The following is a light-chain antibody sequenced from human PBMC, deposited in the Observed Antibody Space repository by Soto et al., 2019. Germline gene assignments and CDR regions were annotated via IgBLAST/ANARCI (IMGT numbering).Light chain of an antibody. CDR2: DVT. J-gene: IGLJ1*01. CDR1: SSDVGAYNY. V-gene: IGLV2-14*01. CDR3: CSFTTSSTYV. Sequence: QSALTQPASVSGSPGQSITISCTGTSSDVGAYNYVSWYQQYPGKAPKVMIYDVTNRPSGVSNRLSGSRSGNTASLTISGLQAEDEADYYCCSFTTSSTYVFGTGTKVTVL.